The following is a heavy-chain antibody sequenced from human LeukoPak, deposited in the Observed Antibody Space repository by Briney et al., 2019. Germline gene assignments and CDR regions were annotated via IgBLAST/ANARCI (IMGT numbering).Heavy chain of an antibody. CDR2: IYSGGST. J-gene: IGHJ4*02. CDR3: AGGIGYDSSGYYTNPIDY. D-gene: IGHD3-22*01. CDR1: GFTVSSNY. V-gene: IGHV3-66*02. Sequence: GGSLRLSCAASGFTVSSNYMSWVRQAPGKGLEWVSVIYSGGSTYYADSVKGRFTISRDNSKNTLYLQMNSLRAEDTAVYYCAGGIGYDSSGYYTNPIDYWGQGTLVTVSS.